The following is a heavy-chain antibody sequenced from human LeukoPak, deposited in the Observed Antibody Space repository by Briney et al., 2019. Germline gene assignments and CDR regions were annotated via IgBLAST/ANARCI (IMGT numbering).Heavy chain of an antibody. CDR2: IKQDGSET. Sequence: PGGSLRLSCVASGLTFSNFWMTWLRQAPGKGLEWVANIKQDGSETYYLDSVKGRFTISRDNAKNSMYLQMNSLRAEDTAVYYCARAFGVVPYWFDPWGQGTLVTV. CDR1: GLTFSNFW. V-gene: IGHV3-7*04. J-gene: IGHJ5*02. D-gene: IGHD3-3*01. CDR3: ARAFGVVPYWFDP.